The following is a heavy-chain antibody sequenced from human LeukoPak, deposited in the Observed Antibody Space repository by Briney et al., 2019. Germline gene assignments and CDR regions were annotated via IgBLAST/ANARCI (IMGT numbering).Heavy chain of an antibody. J-gene: IGHJ4*02. CDR3: ARRSRTYYDSSAFLDY. Sequence: EALSLTCNVPGGSLSSYYRSWIRPPPGKGTEWIGYIYYSGSTIYNPSLKSRVTISVDTSKNQLSLKLSSVTAADTAVYYCARRSRTYYDSSAFLDYWGQGTLVTVSS. CDR2: IYYSGST. D-gene: IGHD3-22*01. V-gene: IGHV4-59*01. CDR1: GGSLSSYY.